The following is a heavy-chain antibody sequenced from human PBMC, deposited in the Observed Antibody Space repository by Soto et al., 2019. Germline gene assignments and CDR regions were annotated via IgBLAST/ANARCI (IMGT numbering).Heavy chain of an antibody. CDR1: SGSISSSNW. Sequence: PSETLSLTCAVSSGSISSSNWWSWVRQPPGKGLEWIGEIYHSGSTNYNPSLKSRVTISVDKSKNQFSLKLSSVTAADTAVYYCARGYDILTGYRYFDYWGQGTLVTVSS. CDR3: ARGYDILTGYRYFDY. CDR2: IYHSGST. J-gene: IGHJ4*02. V-gene: IGHV4-4*02. D-gene: IGHD3-9*01.